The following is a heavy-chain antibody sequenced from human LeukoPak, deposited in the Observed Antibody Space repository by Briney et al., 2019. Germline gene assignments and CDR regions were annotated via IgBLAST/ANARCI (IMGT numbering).Heavy chain of an antibody. CDR1: GYTFTGYY. CDR2: INPNSGGT. D-gene: IGHD3-22*01. Sequence: GASVKVSCKASGYTFTGYYMHWVRQAPGQGLEWMGWINPNSGGTNYAQKFQGRVTMTRDTSISTAYMELSRLRSDDTAVYYCAREPSRNFYYYDSSGYYLDWGQGTLVTVSS. CDR3: AREPSRNFYYYDSSGYYLD. J-gene: IGHJ4*02. V-gene: IGHV1-2*02.